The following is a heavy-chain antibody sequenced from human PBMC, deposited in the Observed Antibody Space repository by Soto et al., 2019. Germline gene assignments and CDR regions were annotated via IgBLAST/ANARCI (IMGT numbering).Heavy chain of an antibody. V-gene: IGHV3-21*01. Sequence: GGSLRLSCAASGFTFSSYSMNWVRQAPGKGLEWVSSISSSSSYIYYADSVKGRFTISRDNAKNSLYLQMNSLRAEDTAVYYCARDQYFSGAFYRDYHSYGMDGWGPGTTVTVSS. CDR1: GFTFSSYS. J-gene: IGHJ6*02. D-gene: IGHD3-10*01. CDR2: ISSSSSYI. CDR3: ARDQYFSGAFYRDYHSYGMDG.